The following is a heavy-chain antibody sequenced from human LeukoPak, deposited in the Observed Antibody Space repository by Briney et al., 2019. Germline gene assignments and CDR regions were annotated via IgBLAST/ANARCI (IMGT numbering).Heavy chain of an antibody. Sequence: ASVKVSCKASGYTFTDYLIHWARQAPGQGLEYMGWINPKSGGTEYAQKFLGRVTMTRDTSTSTASMELSRLRSDDTAVYLCARDLSTSSTWELDYWGQGTLVTVSS. D-gene: IGHD2/OR15-2a*01. CDR2: INPKSGGT. CDR1: GYTFTDYL. V-gene: IGHV1-2*02. CDR3: ARDLSTSSTWELDY. J-gene: IGHJ4*02.